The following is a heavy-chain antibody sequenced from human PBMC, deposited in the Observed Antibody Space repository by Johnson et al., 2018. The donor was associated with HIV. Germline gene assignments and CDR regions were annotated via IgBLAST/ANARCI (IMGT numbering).Heavy chain of an antibody. CDR3: ARARWYLGGGSCCAFDI. J-gene: IGHJ3*02. Sequence: VQLVESGGGVVRPGGSLRLSCAASGFTFSSYAMHWVRQAPGKGLEWVSVIYSGGSTYYADSVKGRFTISRDNSKNTLYLQMNSMRAEDTAVYYCARARWYLGGGSCCAFDIWGQGTMVTVSS. D-gene: IGHD2-15*01. CDR1: GFTFSSYA. V-gene: IGHV3-66*01. CDR2: IYSGGST.